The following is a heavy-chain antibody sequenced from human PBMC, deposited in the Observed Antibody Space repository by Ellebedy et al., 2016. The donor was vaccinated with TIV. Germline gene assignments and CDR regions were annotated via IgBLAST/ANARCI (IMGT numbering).Heavy chain of an antibody. CDR2: INSGSSYI. J-gene: IGHJ4*02. V-gene: IGHV3-21*01. CDR3: ARDPEGNWGWDFDY. D-gene: IGHD7-27*01. CDR1: GFTLSTYS. Sequence: PGGSLRLSCTASGFTLSTYSMGWVRQAPGKGLEWVASINSGSSYIWYADSVSGRFAISKDNAKNSLDLQMYSLRAEDTALYYCARDPEGNWGWDFDYWGLGTLVTVSS.